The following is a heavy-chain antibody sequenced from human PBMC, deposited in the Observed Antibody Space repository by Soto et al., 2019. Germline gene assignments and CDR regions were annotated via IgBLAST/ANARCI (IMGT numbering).Heavy chain of an antibody. CDR3: AKDGVIVEGYFDY. V-gene: IGHV3-23*01. CDR2: ISGSGGST. J-gene: IGHJ4*02. D-gene: IGHD2-15*01. CDR1: GFTFSSYA. Sequence: EVQLLESGGGLVQPGGSLRLSCAASGFTFSSYAMSWVRQAPGKGLEWVSAISGSGGSTYYTDSVKGRFTISRDNSKNTLYLQMNSLRAEDTAVYYCAKDGVIVEGYFDYWGQGTLVTVSS.